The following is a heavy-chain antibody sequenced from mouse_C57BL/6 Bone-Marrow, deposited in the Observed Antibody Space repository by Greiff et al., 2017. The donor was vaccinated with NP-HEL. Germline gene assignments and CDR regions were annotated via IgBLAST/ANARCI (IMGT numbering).Heavy chain of an antibody. Sequence: QVQLKESGPELVKPGASVKISCKASGYAFSSSWMNWVKQRPGKGLEWIGRIYPGDGDTNYNGKFKGKATLTADKSSSTAYMQLSSLTSEDSAVYFCASRQLRDYYAMDYWGQGTSVTVSS. CDR1: GYAFSSSW. J-gene: IGHJ4*01. D-gene: IGHD3-2*02. CDR2: IYPGDGDT. CDR3: ASRQLRDYYAMDY. V-gene: IGHV1-82*01.